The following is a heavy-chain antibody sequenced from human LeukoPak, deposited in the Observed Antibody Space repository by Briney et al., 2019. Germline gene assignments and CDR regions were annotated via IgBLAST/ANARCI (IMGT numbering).Heavy chain of an antibody. J-gene: IGHJ6*03. V-gene: IGHV4-4*07. CDR3: ARDQKELYDSGGFLGQKKYDYYMDV. D-gene: IGHD3-10*01. CDR2: IYSSGST. CDR1: GGSISSYY. Sequence: SETLSLTCTVSGGSISSYYWSWIRQPAAKGLEWIGRIYSSGSTNYNPSLKSRVTMSVDTSKDQFSLKLSSVTAADTAVYYCARDQKELYDSGGFLGQKKYDYYMDVWGKGTTVTVSS.